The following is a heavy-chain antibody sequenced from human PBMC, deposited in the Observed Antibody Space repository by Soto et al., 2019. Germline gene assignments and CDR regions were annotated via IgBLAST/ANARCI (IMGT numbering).Heavy chain of an antibody. J-gene: IGHJ4*02. CDR3: ARRGQWLVIDY. V-gene: IGHV4-39*01. CDR2: IYYSGST. D-gene: IGHD6-19*01. CDR1: GGSISSSSYY. Sequence: SETLSLTCTVSGGSISSSSYYWGWIRQPPGKGLEWIGGIYYSGSTYYNPSLKSRVTISVDTSKNQFSLKLGSVTAADTAVYYCARRGQWLVIDYWGQGTLVTVSS.